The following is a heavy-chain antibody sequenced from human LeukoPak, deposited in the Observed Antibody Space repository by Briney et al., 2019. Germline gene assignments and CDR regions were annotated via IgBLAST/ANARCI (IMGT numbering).Heavy chain of an antibody. CDR3: AKPRRSAMARGAFDY. D-gene: IGHD5-18*01. J-gene: IGHJ4*02. Sequence: GGSLRLSCAASGFTFSSYGMHWVRQAPGKGLEWVAFIRYDGSNKYYADSVKGRFTISRDNSKNTLYLQMNSLRAEDTAVYYCAKPRRSAMARGAFDYWGQGTLVTVSS. CDR2: IRYDGSNK. CDR1: GFTFSSYG. V-gene: IGHV3-30*02.